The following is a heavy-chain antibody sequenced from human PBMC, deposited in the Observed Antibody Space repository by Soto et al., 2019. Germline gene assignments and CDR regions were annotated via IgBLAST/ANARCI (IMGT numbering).Heavy chain of an antibody. D-gene: IGHD1-1*01. CDR2: IYHSGST. Sequence: SETLSLTCAVSGYSISSGYYWGWIRQPPGKGLEWIGSIYHSGSTYYNPSLKSRVTIPVDTSKNQFSLKLSSVTAADTAVYYCARGTPTNFDYWGQGTLVTVSS. V-gene: IGHV4-38-2*01. CDR3: ARGTPTNFDY. J-gene: IGHJ4*02. CDR1: GYSISSGYY.